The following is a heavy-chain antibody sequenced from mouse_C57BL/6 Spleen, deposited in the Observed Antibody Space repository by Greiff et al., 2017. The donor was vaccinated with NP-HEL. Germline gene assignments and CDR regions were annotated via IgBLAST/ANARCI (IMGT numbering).Heavy chain of an antibody. J-gene: IGHJ1*03. CDR3: ARGGRSRYFDV. Sequence: DVKLQESEGGLVQPGSSMKLSCTASGFTFSDYYMAWVRQVPEKGLEWVANINYDGSSTYYLESLKSRFIFSRDNAKNILYLQLSSLKSEDAATYYCARGGRSRYFDVWGTGTTVTVSS. D-gene: IGHD1-1*01. V-gene: IGHV5-16*01. CDR1: GFTFSDYY. CDR2: INYDGSST.